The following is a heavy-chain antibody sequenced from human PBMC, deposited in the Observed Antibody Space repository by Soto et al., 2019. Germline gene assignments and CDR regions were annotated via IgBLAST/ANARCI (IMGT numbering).Heavy chain of an antibody. CDR1: DYTFTNYD. CDR2: ISTGNGNT. D-gene: IGHD4-17*01. Sequence: QVQLVQSGAEVKKPGASVIISCKASDYTFTNYDFNWVRQAPGQGLAWMGWISTGNGNTKYAQTFQGRVTMTTDTATRTAYMELRSLTSADTAVYYCARWATVTNDFWGQGTRVTVSS. J-gene: IGHJ4*02. V-gene: IGHV1-18*01. CDR3: ARWATVTNDF.